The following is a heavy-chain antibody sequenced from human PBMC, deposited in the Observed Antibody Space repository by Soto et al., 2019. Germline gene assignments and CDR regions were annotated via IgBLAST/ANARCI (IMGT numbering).Heavy chain of an antibody. Sequence: AFVKVSCKRCGWTFTSYDIHWVRQAPGQGLEWMGIINPSGGSTSDAQKFQGRVTMTRDTSTSTVYMELSSLRSEDTPAYYCATAFPNSSGYYSDAFDIWAQGTMVPV. V-gene: IGHV1-46*01. CDR2: INPSGGST. CDR3: ATAFPNSSGYYSDAFDI. D-gene: IGHD3-22*01. CDR1: GWTFTSYD. J-gene: IGHJ3*02.